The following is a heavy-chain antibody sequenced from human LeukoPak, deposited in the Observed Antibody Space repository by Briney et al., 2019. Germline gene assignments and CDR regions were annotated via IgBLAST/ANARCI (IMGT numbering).Heavy chain of an antibody. CDR3: AKTTDNYYYYYMDV. CDR2: IRPSGDDT. J-gene: IGHJ6*03. CDR1: GFTFSSYD. V-gene: IGHV3-23*01. Sequence: GGSLRLSCAASGFTFSSYDMTWVRQAPGRGLEWVSSIRPSGDDTYYGDSVKGRFTISRDNAKKSLYLQMNSLRVEDTAVYYCAKTTDNYYYYYMDVWGKGTTVTVSS. D-gene: IGHD4-17*01.